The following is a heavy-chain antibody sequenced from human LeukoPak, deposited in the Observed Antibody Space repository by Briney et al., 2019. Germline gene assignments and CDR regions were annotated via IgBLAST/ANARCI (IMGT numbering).Heavy chain of an antibody. CDR1: GYTFTGYY. Sequence: VASVKVSCKASGYTFTGYYMHWVRQAPGQGLEWMGWINPNSGGTNYAQEFQGRVTMTRDTSISTAYMELSRLRSDDTAVYYCARDLGYCSSTSCYVSYYYGMDVWGQGTTVTVSS. V-gene: IGHV1-2*02. CDR2: INPNSGGT. CDR3: ARDLGYCSSTSCYVSYYYGMDV. J-gene: IGHJ6*02. D-gene: IGHD2-2*01.